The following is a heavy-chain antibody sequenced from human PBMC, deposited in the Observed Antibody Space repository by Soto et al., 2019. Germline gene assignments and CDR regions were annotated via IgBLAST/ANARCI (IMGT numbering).Heavy chain of an antibody. V-gene: IGHV3-21*01. CDR3: ARAVFGGVHRIDY. D-gene: IGHD3-16*01. Sequence: GGSLRLSCVASGFTFSSYSMNWVRQAPGKGLEWVSSISSSSSYIYYADSVKGRFTISRDNAKNSLYLQMNSLRAEDTAVYYCARAVFGGVHRIDYWGQGTLVTVSS. CDR1: GFTFSSYS. J-gene: IGHJ4*02. CDR2: ISSSSSYI.